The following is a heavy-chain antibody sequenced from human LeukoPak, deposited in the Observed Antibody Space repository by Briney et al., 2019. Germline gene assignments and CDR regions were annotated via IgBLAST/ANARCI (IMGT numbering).Heavy chain of an antibody. J-gene: IGHJ4*02. CDR2: INPSGGST. Sequence: ASVKVSCKASGYTFTSYGISWVRQAPGQGLEWMGIINPSGGSTSYAQKFQGRVTMTRDTSTSTVYMELSSLRSEDTAVYYCARERYYDILTGYSGERYYFDYWGQGTLVTVSS. D-gene: IGHD3-9*01. V-gene: IGHV1-46*01. CDR1: GYTFTSYG. CDR3: ARERYYDILTGYSGERYYFDY.